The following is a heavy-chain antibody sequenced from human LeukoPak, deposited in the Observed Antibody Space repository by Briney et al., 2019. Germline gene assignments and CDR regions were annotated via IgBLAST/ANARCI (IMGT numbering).Heavy chain of an antibody. Sequence: ASVKVSCKASGYTFTSYGINWVRQATGQGLEWMGWMNPNSGNTGYAQKFQGRVTITRNTSISTAYMELSSLRSEDTAVYYCARGNYYYYYMDVWGKGTTVTVSS. CDR1: GYTFTSYG. J-gene: IGHJ6*03. CDR2: MNPNSGNT. V-gene: IGHV1-8*03. CDR3: ARGNYYYYYMDV.